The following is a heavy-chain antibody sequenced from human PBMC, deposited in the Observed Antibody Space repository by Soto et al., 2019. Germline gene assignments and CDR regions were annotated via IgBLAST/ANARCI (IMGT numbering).Heavy chain of an antibody. D-gene: IGHD6-19*01. V-gene: IGHV1-69*01. CDR1: GGTFSSYA. CDR3: ARDTSGSSGWYGPWAFDP. J-gene: IGHJ5*02. CDR2: IIPIFGTA. Sequence: QVQLVQSGAEVKKPGSSVKVSCKASGGTFSSYAISWVRQAPGQGLECMGGIIPIFGTANYAQKFQGRVTITADESTSTAYMELSSLRSEDTAVYYCARDTSGSSGWYGPWAFDPWGPGTLVTVSS.